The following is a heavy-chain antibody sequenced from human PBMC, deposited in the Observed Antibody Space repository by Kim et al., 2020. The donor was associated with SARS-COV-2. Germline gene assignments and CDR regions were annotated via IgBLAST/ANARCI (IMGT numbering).Heavy chain of an antibody. CDR3: ASTGYSSCWYSV. D-gene: IGHD6-19*01. V-gene: IGHV3-21*01. CDR2: ISSSGGCI. J-gene: IGHJ4*02. Sequence: GGSLRLSCAASGFTFSSYSMNWVRQAPGKGLEWVSSISSSGGCIYYADSVKGRFTISRDNTKNSLYLQMNSLRAEDTAVYYCASTGYSSCWYSVWGQRTLVTVSS. CDR1: GFTFSSYS.